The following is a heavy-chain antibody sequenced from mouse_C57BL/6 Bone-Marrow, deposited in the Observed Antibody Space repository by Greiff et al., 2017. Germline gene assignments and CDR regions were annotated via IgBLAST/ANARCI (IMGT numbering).Heavy chain of an antibody. CDR1: GYTFTSYG. V-gene: IGHV1-81*01. D-gene: IGHD1-1*01. CDR3: ARKMYYYGSPWFAY. CDR2: IYPRSGNT. J-gene: IGHJ3*01. Sequence: QVQLQQSGAELARPGASVKLSCKASGYTFTSYGISWVKQRTGQGLEWIGEIYPRSGNTYYNEKFKGKATLTADKSSSTAYMELRSLTSEDSAVYFCARKMYYYGSPWFAYWGQGTLVTVSA.